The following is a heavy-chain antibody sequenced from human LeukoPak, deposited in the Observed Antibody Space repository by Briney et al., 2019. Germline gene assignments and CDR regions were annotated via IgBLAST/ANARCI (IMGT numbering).Heavy chain of an antibody. Sequence: ALVKVSCKASGYTFTSYGISWVRQAPGQGLEWMGWISAYNGNTNYAQKLQGRVTMTTDTSTSTAYMELRSLRSDDTAVYYCAREAVSGYYFPDAFDIWGQGTMVTVSS. J-gene: IGHJ3*02. V-gene: IGHV1-18*01. CDR1: GYTFTSYG. CDR2: ISAYNGNT. D-gene: IGHD3-22*01. CDR3: AREAVSGYYFPDAFDI.